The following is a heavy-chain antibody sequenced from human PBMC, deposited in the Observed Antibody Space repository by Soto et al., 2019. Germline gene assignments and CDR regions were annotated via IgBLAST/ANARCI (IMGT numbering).Heavy chain of an antibody. V-gene: IGHV4-30-4*08. CDR2: VFHSGSV. CDR3: AREDDGGDRDSYGMDV. D-gene: IGHD2-21*02. CDR1: GGSISGDDYH. Sequence: SETLSLTCTVSGGSISGDDYHLTWIRQSPGKGLEWIGYVFHSGSVLYNPSLKSRLNISVDTSKNQFSLRLSSVTAADTAVYFCAREDDGGDRDSYGMDVWGQGTTVTLSS. J-gene: IGHJ6*02.